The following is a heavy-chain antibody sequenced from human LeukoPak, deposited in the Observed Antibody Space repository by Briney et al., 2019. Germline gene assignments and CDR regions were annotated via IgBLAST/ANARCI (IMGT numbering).Heavy chain of an antibody. CDR2: INSDGSST. V-gene: IGHV3-74*01. CDR1: GFTFSSYW. CDR3: ARVRTIFAPRWFDP. D-gene: IGHD3-3*01. J-gene: IGHJ5*02. Sequence: GGSLRLSCAASGFTFSSYWMHWVRQAPGKGLVWVSRINSDGSSTSYADSVKGRFTISRDNAKNTLYLQMNSLRAEDTAVYYCARVRTIFAPRWFDPWGQGTLVTVSS.